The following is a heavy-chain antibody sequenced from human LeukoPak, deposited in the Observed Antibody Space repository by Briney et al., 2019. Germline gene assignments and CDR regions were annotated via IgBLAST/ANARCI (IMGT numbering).Heavy chain of an antibody. CDR3: ARVAGTTSVHL. J-gene: IGHJ2*01. CDR2: IWYDGSNK. CDR1: GFTFSSYG. V-gene: IGHV3-33*01. Sequence: PGGSLRLSCAASGFTFSSYGMHWVRQAPGKGLEWVAVIWYDGSNKYYADSVKGRFTISRDNPKNTLYLQMNSLRAEDTAVYYCARVAGTTSVHLWGRGTLVTVSS. D-gene: IGHD1-7*01.